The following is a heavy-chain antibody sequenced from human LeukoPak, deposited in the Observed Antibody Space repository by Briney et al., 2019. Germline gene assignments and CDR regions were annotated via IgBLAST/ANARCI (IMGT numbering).Heavy chain of an antibody. Sequence: PSETLPLTCTVSGGSISSSSYYWGWIRQPPGKGLEWIGSIYYSGSTYYNPSLKSRVTISVDTSKNQFSLKLSSVTAADTAVYYCGRIHRDSGSPTWFYWGQGTLVTVSS. V-gene: IGHV4-39*07. D-gene: IGHD3-10*01. CDR1: GGSISSSSYY. CDR3: GRIHRDSGSPTWFY. J-gene: IGHJ4*02. CDR2: IYYSGST.